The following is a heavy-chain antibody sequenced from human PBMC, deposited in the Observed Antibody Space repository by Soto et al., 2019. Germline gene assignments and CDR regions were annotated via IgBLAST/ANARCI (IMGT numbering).Heavy chain of an antibody. CDR3: ARRRVPVAGTATAGNDAFDI. D-gene: IGHD6-19*01. V-gene: IGHV4-39*01. Sequence: SETLSLTGTVSGGSISSSSYYWGWIRQPPGKGLEWIGSIYYSGSTYYNPSLKSRVTIFVDTSKNQFSLKLSSVTAADTAVYYCARRRVPVAGTATAGNDAFDIWGQGTMVTVSS. CDR1: GGSISSSSYY. CDR2: IYYSGST. J-gene: IGHJ3*02.